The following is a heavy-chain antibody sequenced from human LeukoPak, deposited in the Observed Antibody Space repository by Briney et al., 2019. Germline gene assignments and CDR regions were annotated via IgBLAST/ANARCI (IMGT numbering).Heavy chain of an antibody. CDR1: GFTFSGSA. CDR2: IGSKANSYAT. V-gene: IGHV3-73*01. J-gene: IGHJ4*02. Sequence: TGGFLRLSCAASGFTFSGSAMHWVRQASGKGLEWVGRIGSKANSYATAYAASVKGRFTISRDDSKNTAYLQMNSLKTGDTAVYYCTRRGEGTDSSGYYYFNYWGQGTLVTVSS. D-gene: IGHD3-22*01. CDR3: TRRGEGTDSSGYYYFNY.